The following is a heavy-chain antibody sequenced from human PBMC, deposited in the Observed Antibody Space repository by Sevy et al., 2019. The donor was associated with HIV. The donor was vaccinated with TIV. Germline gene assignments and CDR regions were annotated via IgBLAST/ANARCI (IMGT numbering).Heavy chain of an antibody. CDR2: IYPGDSDT. J-gene: IGHJ4*02. D-gene: IGHD3-22*01. Sequence: GESLKIACKGSGYSFTSYWIGWVRQMPGKGLEWMGIIYPGDSDTRYSPSFQGQVTISADKSISTAYLQWSSLKASDTAMYYCARNGGYYDSSGYLNIDYWGQGTLVTVSS. CDR1: GYSFTSYW. CDR3: ARNGGYYDSSGYLNIDY. V-gene: IGHV5-51*01.